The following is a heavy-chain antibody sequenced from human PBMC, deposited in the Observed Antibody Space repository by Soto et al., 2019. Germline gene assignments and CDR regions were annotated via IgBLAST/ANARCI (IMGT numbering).Heavy chain of an antibody. D-gene: IGHD2-21*02. CDR3: ARDARREVTSFLNY. V-gene: IGHV3-48*02. CDR2: ISSSSNNI. CDR1: GFTLTHYS. J-gene: IGHJ4*02. Sequence: LRLSCAASGFTLTHYSMNWIRQAPGKGLEWVAYISSSSNNIYYADSVKGRFTISRDNVKNSVDLQMNSLRDEDTAVYYCARDARREVTSFLNYWGPGILVTVSS.